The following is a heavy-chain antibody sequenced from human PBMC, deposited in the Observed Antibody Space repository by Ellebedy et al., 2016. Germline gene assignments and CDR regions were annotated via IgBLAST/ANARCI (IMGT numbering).Heavy chain of an antibody. J-gene: IGHJ4*02. V-gene: IGHV3-48*04. Sequence: GGSLRLSXAASGFTFSSYSMNWVRQAPGKGLEWVSYISSSSSTIYYADSVKGRFTISRDNAKNSLYLQMNSLRAEDTAVYYCASGFYGSGSYQRFLGYWGQGTLVTVSS. CDR2: ISSSSSTI. CDR3: ASGFYGSGSYQRFLGY. CDR1: GFTFSSYS. D-gene: IGHD3-10*01.